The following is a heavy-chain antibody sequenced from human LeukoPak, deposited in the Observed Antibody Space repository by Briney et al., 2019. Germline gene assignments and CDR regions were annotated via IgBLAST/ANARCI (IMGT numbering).Heavy chain of an antibody. CDR3: ARAGSGSGWYFDY. J-gene: IGHJ4*02. CDR2: ISPYDGNT. D-gene: IGHD6-19*01. CDR1: GYDFTSVG. V-gene: IGHV1-18*01. Sequence: ASVKVSCKASGYDFTSVGITWVRQAPGQGLEWMGWISPYDGNTRYVQKLQGRVTMTTDTSTSTAYMELRSLRFDDTAVYYCARAGSGSGWYFDYWGQGTLVTVSS.